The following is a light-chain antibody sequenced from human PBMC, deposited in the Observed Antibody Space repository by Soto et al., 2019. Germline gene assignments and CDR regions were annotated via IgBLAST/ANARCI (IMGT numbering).Light chain of an antibody. CDR1: QSISNY. J-gene: IGKJ1*01. CDR3: QNCYSYWT. V-gene: IGKV1-5*03. Sequence: DIQLTQSPSTLSASVGDRVTITCRASQSISNYLAWYQQNPGHAPKVLIYKASSLESGVPSRFSGSGSGTAFTLTISSLQPDDFASYYCQNCYSYWTFGQGTKVEIK. CDR2: KAS.